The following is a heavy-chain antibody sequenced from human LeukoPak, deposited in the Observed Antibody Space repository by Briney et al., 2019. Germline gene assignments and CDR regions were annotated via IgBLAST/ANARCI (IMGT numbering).Heavy chain of an antibody. CDR3: ARHGGSFSDFDY. CDR1: GFTFSSYA. CDR2: ISYDGSNK. J-gene: IGHJ4*02. D-gene: IGHD2-15*01. V-gene: IGHV3-30-3*01. Sequence: PGRSLRLSCAASGFTFSSYAMHWVRQAPGKGLEWVAVISYDGSNKYYADSVKGRFTISRDNSKNTLYLQMNSLRAEDTAVYYCARHGGSFSDFDYWGQGTLVTVSS.